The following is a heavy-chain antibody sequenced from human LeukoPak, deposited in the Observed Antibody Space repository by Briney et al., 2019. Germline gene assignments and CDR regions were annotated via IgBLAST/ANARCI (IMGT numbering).Heavy chain of an antibody. V-gene: IGHV3-48*01. CDR3: ARDRSANYYYMDV. D-gene: IGHD2-8*01. J-gene: IGHJ6*03. Sequence: PGGSLRLSCAASGFTFSSYSMNWVRQAPGKGLEWVSYISSSSSTIYYADSVKGRFTISRDNAKNSLYLQMNSLRAEDTAVYYCARDRSANYYYMDVWGKGTTVTVSS. CDR2: ISSSSSTI. CDR1: GFTFSSYS.